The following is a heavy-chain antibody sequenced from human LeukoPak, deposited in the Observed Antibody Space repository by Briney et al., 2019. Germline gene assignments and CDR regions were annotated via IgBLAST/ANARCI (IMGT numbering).Heavy chain of an antibody. CDR1: GFTFSSYA. Sequence: PGGSLRLSCAASGFTFSSYAMSWVRQAPGKGLEWVSAIGGSNGNTFYADSVKGRFTISRDNSKNTLYLQMSSLRAEDTAVYYCNRALSYYGMDVWGQGTTVTVSS. V-gene: IGHV3-23*01. CDR3: NRALSYYGMDV. J-gene: IGHJ6*02. D-gene: IGHD3-16*02. CDR2: IGGSNGNT.